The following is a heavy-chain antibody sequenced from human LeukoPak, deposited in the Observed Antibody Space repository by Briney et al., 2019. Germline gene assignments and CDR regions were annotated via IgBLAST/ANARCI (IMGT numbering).Heavy chain of an antibody. J-gene: IGHJ4*02. CDR3: AREGQDTMIVVVIPFDY. Sequence: PGRSLRLSCAASGFTFSSYAMHWVRQAPGKGLEWVAVISYDGSNKYYADSVKGRFTISRDNSKNTLYLQMNSLRAGDTAVYYCAREGQDTMIVVVIPFDYWGQGTLVTVSS. CDR2: ISYDGSNK. D-gene: IGHD3-22*01. V-gene: IGHV3-30*04. CDR1: GFTFSSYA.